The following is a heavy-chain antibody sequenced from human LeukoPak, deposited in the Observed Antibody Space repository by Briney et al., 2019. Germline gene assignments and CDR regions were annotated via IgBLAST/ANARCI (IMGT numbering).Heavy chain of an antibody. Sequence: LETLSLTCTVSGGSISSTIYYWGWIRQPPGKGLEWIGIIYYSGSTYYSPSLKSRVTISVDTSKNQFSLKLRSVTAADTAGYYCASRAATVTTNFDSWSQATLVTVSS. CDR3: ASRAATVTTNFDS. V-gene: IGHV4-39*01. J-gene: IGHJ4*02. D-gene: IGHD4-17*01. CDR1: GGSISSTIYY. CDR2: IYYSGST.